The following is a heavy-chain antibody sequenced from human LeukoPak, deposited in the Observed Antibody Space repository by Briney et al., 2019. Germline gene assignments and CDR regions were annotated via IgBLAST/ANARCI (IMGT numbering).Heavy chain of an antibody. CDR1: GGSISSNNYY. CDR3: ARDIRWSTTSWYYYYMDV. CDR2: IYYSGST. Sequence: PSETLSLTCTVSGGSISSNNYYWGWIRQPPGKGLEWIGSIYYSGSTYYNPSLKSRVTISVDTSKNQFSLRLSSVAAADTAVYYCARDIRWSTTSWYYYYMDVWGKGTTVTVSS. V-gene: IGHV4-39*07. D-gene: IGHD2-2*01. J-gene: IGHJ6*03.